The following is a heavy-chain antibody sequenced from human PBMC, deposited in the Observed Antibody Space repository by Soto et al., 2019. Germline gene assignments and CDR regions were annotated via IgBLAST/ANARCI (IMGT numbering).Heavy chain of an antibody. Sequence: EVQVVESGGGLVQPGGSLRLSCAASGFTFSRYDMHWVRQATGRGLEWVSGIGTSGDTYYAGSVKGRFTISRENAKNSVYLQMNGPRAGDTAVYYCARGALGFDPWGQGTLVAVSS. D-gene: IGHD6-6*01. J-gene: IGHJ5*02. CDR3: ARGALGFDP. CDR1: GFTFSRYD. CDR2: IGTSGDT. V-gene: IGHV3-13*04.